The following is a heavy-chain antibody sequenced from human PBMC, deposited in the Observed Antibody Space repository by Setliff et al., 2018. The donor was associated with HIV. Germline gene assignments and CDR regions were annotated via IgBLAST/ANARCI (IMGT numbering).Heavy chain of an antibody. J-gene: IGHJ5*02. CDR1: GFTFSDFW. D-gene: IGHD2-8*01. CDR2: ISPEGNKK. CDR3: ARVLLRTNPLYGVASNWFDP. Sequence: PGGSLRLSCAASGFTFSDFWMYWVRQAPGKGLEWVANISPEGNKKYYVGSVKGRFTSSRDNAKSSLFLQMSGLRPEDTAVYYCARVLLRTNPLYGVASNWFDPWGQGTLVTV. V-gene: IGHV3-7*03.